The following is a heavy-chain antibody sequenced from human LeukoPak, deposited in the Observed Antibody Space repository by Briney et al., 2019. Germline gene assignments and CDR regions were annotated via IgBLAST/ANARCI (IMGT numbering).Heavy chain of an antibody. Sequence: GGSLRLSCEASGFIFDNSWMTWVRQAPGRGLEWVSTISGGGGSTYYADSVKGRFTISRDNSKNTLYLQVNSLRAEDTAVYYCAKGGKWDVTPFDYWGQGTLVTVSS. J-gene: IGHJ4*02. D-gene: IGHD1-26*01. CDR3: AKGGKWDVTPFDY. CDR1: GFIFDNSW. CDR2: ISGGGGST. V-gene: IGHV3-23*01.